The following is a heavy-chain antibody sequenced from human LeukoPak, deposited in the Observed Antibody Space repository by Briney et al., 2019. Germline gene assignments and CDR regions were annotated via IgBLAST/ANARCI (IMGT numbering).Heavy chain of an antibody. CDR1: GFSLYTYS. Sequence: GGSLRLSCAVSGFSLYTYSMNWVRQAPGKGLEWVSSITSTSTYIYYADSVKGRFTISRDNAKNSLYLQMNSLRVEDTAVYYCARVGSAAPVTSSGHTIDYWGQGTLVIVSS. D-gene: IGHD3-22*01. CDR2: ITSTSTYI. CDR3: ARVGSAAPVTSSGHTIDY. V-gene: IGHV3-21*01. J-gene: IGHJ4*02.